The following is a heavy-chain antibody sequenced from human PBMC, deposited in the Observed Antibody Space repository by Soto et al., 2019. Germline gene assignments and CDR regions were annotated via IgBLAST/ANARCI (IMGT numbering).Heavy chain of an antibody. J-gene: IGHJ4*02. CDR3: ATARSTGLSHFDY. CDR2: AWYDVTKT. V-gene: IGHV3-33*01. CDR1: GFTFSTYA. Sequence: PGGSLRLSCAASGFTFSTYAVHWVRQAPGKGLEWVAVAWYDVTKTDYVDSVKGRFTISRDNSKNTVYLQMNSLTVEDTAVYYCATARSTGLSHFDYWGQGTPVTVSS.